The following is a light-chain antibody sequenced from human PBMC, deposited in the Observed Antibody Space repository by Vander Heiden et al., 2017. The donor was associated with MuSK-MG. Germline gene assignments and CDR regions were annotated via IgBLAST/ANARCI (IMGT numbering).Light chain of an antibody. CDR2: AAS. CDR1: QSISSY. Sequence: DIQMTQSPSSLSASVGDRVTITCRASQSISSYLNWYQQKPGKAPKLLIYAASSLQSGVPSRFSVSGSGTDFTLTISRLQPEDFATYYCQQCDSNPLTFGQGTRVEIK. V-gene: IGKV1-39*01. J-gene: IGKJ5*01. CDR3: QQCDSNPLT.